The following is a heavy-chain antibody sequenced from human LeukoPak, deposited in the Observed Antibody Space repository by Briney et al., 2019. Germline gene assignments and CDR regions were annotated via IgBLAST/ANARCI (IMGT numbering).Heavy chain of an antibody. J-gene: IGHJ6*03. V-gene: IGHV4-34*01. CDR3: ARGVEGSGSFWYYYYMEV. CDR2: INHSGST. D-gene: IGHD3-10*01. CDR1: GGSLSGYY. Sequence: SETLSLTCAVYGGSLSGYYWSWIRQPPGKGLEWIREINHSGSTNQHPSLKSRVPISVDTSKNQFSLKLSSVTAADTAVYYCARGVEGSGSFWYYYYMEVWGKGTTVTVSS.